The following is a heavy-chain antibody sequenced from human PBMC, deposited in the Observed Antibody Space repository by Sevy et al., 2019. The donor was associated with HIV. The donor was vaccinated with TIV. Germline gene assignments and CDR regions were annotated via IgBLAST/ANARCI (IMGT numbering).Heavy chain of an antibody. CDR2: INQDGSEI. D-gene: IGHD6-19*01. CDR1: GISISSHW. J-gene: IGHJ4*02. V-gene: IGHV3-7*04. CDR3: ARVRYTSGVEYFDY. Sequence: GGSLRLSCVGSGISISSHWMNWVRQSPGKGLEWVANINQDGSEIYYVDSVKGRFTISRDNAKNSLYLQMNTMRAEDTAVYYCARVRYTSGVEYFDYWGQGTLVTVSS.